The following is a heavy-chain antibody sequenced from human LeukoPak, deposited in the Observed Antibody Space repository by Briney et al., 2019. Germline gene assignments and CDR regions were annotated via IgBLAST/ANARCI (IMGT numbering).Heavy chain of an antibody. CDR3: ARSTTMIESPPVAFDI. J-gene: IGHJ3*02. Sequence: ASVKVSCKASGYTFTGYYMHWVRQAPGQGLEWMGWINPNSGGTNYAQKFQGRVTMTRDTSISTAYMELSRLRSDDTAVYYCARSTTMIESPPVAFDIWGQGTMVTVSS. CDR1: GYTFTGYY. D-gene: IGHD3-22*01. V-gene: IGHV1-2*02. CDR2: INPNSGGT.